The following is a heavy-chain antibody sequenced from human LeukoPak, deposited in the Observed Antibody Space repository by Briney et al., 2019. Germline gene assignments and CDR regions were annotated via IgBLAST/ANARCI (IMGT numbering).Heavy chain of an antibody. CDR2: ISYDGSNK. Sequence: GGSLRLSCAASGFTFSSYGMHWVRQAPGKGLEWMAVISYDGSNKYYADSVKGRFTISRDNSKNTLYLQMNSLRAEDTAVYYCAKDQRWLQSRRYYYFDYWGQGTLVTVSS. CDR1: GFTFSSYG. CDR3: AKDQRWLQSRRYYYFDY. J-gene: IGHJ4*02. V-gene: IGHV3-30*18. D-gene: IGHD5-24*01.